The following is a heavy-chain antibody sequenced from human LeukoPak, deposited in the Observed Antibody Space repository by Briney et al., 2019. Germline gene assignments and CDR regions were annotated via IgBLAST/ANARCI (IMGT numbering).Heavy chain of an antibody. V-gene: IGHV1-58*02. J-gene: IGHJ6*02. CDR1: GFTFTISA. D-gene: IGHD3-10*01. CDR3: AATLLAGYYYGSGTYYGLDV. CDR2: IVVGSGNT. Sequence: SVRVSFTASGFTFTISAMQWVRQARGQRGERRGWIVVGSGNTNYAQKFQERVTITRDMSTSTAYMELSSLRSEDTAVYYCAATLLAGYYYGSGTYYGLDVWGQGTTVTVSS.